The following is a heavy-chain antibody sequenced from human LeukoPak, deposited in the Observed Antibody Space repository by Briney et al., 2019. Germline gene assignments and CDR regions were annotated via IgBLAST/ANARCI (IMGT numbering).Heavy chain of an antibody. CDR2: ISSSSSYI. V-gene: IGHV3-21*01. J-gene: IGHJ5*02. CDR1: GFSSSSSS. CDR3: ARDGAAAANGGWFDP. Sequence: GGSLRLTCAASGFSSSSSSVTWVSQAAGKGPGWVSSISSSSSYIYYADSVKGRFTISRDNAKNSLYLQMNSLRAEDTAVYYCARDGAAAANGGWFDPWGQGTLVTVSS. D-gene: IGHD6-13*01.